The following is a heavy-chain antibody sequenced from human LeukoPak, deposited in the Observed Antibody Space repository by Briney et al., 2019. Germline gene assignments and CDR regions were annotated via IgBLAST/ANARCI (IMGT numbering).Heavy chain of an antibody. CDR2: INNSGST. CDR1: GRSFSGYY. Sequence: SETLSLTCAVYGRSFSGYYWGWNRQPPGKGREWIGEINNSGSTNYNPSLKMRVTISVDTSKNQFSLKLSSVTAADTAVYYCAREGSAAAGPYYYYMDVWGKGTTVTVSS. J-gene: IGHJ6*03. V-gene: IGHV4-34*01. CDR3: AREGSAAAGPYYYYMDV. D-gene: IGHD6-13*01.